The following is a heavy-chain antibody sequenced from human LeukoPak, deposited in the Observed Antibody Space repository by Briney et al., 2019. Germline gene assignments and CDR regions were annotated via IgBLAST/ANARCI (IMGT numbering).Heavy chain of an antibody. CDR1: GYTFTSYD. CDR2: MNPNSGNT. CDR3: ARYIGVWGIAVAGTPGDYYYYMDV. D-gene: IGHD6-19*01. J-gene: IGHJ6*03. Sequence: GASVKVSCKASGYTFTSYDINWVRQATGQELEWMGWMNPNSGNTGYAQKFQGRVTMTRNTSISTAYMELSSLRSEDTAVYYCARYIGVWGIAVAGTPGDYYYYMDVWGKGTTVTISS. V-gene: IGHV1-8*01.